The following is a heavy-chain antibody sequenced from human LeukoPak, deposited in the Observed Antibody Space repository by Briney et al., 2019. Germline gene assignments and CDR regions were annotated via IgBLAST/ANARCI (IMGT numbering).Heavy chain of an antibody. CDR2: ISSSSSYI. CDR1: GFTFSSYS. Sequence: GGSLRLSCAASGFTFSSYSMNWVRQAPGKGLEWVSSISSSSSYIYYADSVKGRFTISRDNAKNSLYLQMNSLRAEDMALYYCAKDISPSSDWTFDYWGQGTLVTVSS. CDR3: AKDISPSSDWTFDY. J-gene: IGHJ4*02. V-gene: IGHV3-21*04. D-gene: IGHD6-19*01.